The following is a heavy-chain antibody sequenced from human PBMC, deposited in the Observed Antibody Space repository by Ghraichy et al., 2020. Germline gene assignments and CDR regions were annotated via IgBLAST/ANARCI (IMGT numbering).Heavy chain of an antibody. Sequence: GGSLRLSCAASGFTFSSYSMNWVRQAPGKGLEWVSYISSSSSTIYYADSVKGRFTISRDNAKNSLYLQMNSLRAEDTAVYYCAREGGRYGSGSLHWGQGTLVTVSS. CDR1: GFTFSSYS. CDR2: ISSSSSTI. J-gene: IGHJ4*02. V-gene: IGHV3-48*04. CDR3: AREGGRYGSGSLH. D-gene: IGHD3-10*01.